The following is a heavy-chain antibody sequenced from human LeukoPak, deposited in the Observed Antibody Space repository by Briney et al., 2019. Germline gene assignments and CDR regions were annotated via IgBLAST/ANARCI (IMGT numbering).Heavy chain of an antibody. J-gene: IGHJ5*02. V-gene: IGHV4-34*08. D-gene: IGHD2-2*02. CDR3: AQVNFCSSTSCYKALWFDP. CDR2: INHSGST. Sequence: GSLRLSCAASGFTFSSYAMGWVRQPPGKGLEWIGEINHSGSTNYNPSLKSRVTISVDTSKNQFSLKLSSVTAADTAVYYCAQVNFCSSTSCYKALWFDPWGQGTLVTVSS. CDR1: GFTFSSYA.